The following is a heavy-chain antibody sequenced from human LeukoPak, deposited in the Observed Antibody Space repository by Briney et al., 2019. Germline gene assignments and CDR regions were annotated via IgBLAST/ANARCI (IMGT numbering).Heavy chain of an antibody. V-gene: IGHV4-31*03. CDR1: GGSISSGVYY. J-gene: IGHJ3*02. CDR2: IYYSGST. Sequence: SETQSLTCTVSGGSISSGVYYWSWIRQHPGRGLEWIGYIYYSGSTYYNPSLKSRLTISVDTSKNQFSLKLSSVTAADTAVYYCARDRPLDAFDIWGQGTMVTVTS. CDR3: ARDRPLDAFDI.